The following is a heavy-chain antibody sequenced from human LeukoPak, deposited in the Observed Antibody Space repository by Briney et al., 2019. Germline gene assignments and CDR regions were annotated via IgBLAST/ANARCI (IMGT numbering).Heavy chain of an antibody. V-gene: IGHV3-74*01. Sequence: GGSLRLSCSASGFTLSSYWMHWVRQAPGKGLVWVSRINTDGSSTNYADSVKGRFTISRDNAKNTLYLQMNSLRAEDTAVYYCARDWYHAIDYWGQGTLVTVSS. J-gene: IGHJ4*02. CDR2: INTDGSST. D-gene: IGHD2-2*01. CDR3: ARDWYHAIDY. CDR1: GFTLSSYW.